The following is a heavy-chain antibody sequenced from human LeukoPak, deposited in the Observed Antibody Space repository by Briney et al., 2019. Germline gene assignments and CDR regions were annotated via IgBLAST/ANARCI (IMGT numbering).Heavy chain of an antibody. CDR1: GFTFSSYS. CDR2: ISSSRSYI. J-gene: IGHJ6*02. Sequence: PGGSLRLSCAASGFTFSSYSMNWVRQAPGKGLEWVSSISSSRSYIYYADSVKGRFTISRDNAKNSLYLQMNSLRAEDTAVYYCARDLVVPAVDYYGSGSPYGMDVWGQGTTVTVSS. V-gene: IGHV3-21*01. D-gene: IGHD3-10*01. CDR3: ARDLVVPAVDYYGSGSPYGMDV.